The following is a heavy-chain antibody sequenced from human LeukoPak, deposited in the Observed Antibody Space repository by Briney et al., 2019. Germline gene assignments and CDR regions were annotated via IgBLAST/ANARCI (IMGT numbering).Heavy chain of an antibody. CDR3: ASLSDLPLPKI. V-gene: IGHV4-39*07. CDR2: IYYSGST. CDR1: GGSISSSSYY. J-gene: IGHJ3*02. D-gene: IGHD3-16*02. Sequence: SETLSLTCTVSGGSISSSSYYWDWTRQPPGKGLEWIGSIYYSGSTYYNPSLKSRVTTSVDKSKNQFSLKLSSVTAADTAVYYCASLSDLPLPKIWGQGTMVTVSS.